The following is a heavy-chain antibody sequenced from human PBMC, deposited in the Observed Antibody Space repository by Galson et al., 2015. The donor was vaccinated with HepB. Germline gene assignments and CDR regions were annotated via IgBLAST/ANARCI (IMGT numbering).Heavy chain of an antibody. Sequence: SLRLSCAASGFTFSSYSMNWVRQAPGKGLEWVSTVSGTAGSTFYADSVKGHFTISRDNSKNTLYLLMNSLRAEDTAVYYCAKDVYFDYWGQGTLVTVSS. CDR1: GFTFSSYS. J-gene: IGHJ4*02. V-gene: IGHV3-23*01. CDR3: AKDVYFDY. CDR2: VSGTAGST.